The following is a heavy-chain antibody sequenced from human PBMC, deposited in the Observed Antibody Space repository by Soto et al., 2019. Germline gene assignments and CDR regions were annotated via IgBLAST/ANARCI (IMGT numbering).Heavy chain of an antibody. CDR1: GYSFTSYW. D-gene: IGHD2-2*01. Sequence: GESLKISCKGSGYSFTSYWIGWVRQMPGKGLKWMGIIYPGDSDTRYSPSFQGQVTISADKSISTAYLQWSSLKASDTAMYYCARLLGYCSSTSCPHFYYYYYMDVWGKGTTVTVSS. V-gene: IGHV5-51*01. CDR2: IYPGDSDT. CDR3: ARLLGYCSSTSCPHFYYYYYMDV. J-gene: IGHJ6*03.